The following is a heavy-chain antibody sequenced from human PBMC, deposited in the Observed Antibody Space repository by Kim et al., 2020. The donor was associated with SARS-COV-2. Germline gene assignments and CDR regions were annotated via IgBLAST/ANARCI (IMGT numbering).Heavy chain of an antibody. CDR2: IYYSGST. Sequence: SETLSLTCTVSGGSISSYYWSWIRQPPGKGLEWIGYIYYSGSTNYNPSLKSRVTISVDTSTNQFSVKLSSVTAADTAVYYCVVLDSSGYYRYLGQGTLVT. CDR1: GGSISSYY. D-gene: IGHD3-22*01. CDR3: VVLDSSGYYRY. J-gene: IGHJ4*02. V-gene: IGHV4-59*01.